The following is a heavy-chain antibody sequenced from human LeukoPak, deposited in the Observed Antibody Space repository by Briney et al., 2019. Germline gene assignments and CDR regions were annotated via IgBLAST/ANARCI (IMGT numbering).Heavy chain of an antibody. V-gene: IGHV3-23*01. CDR3: ARVGDTAMVIPFDY. Sequence: GGSLRLSCAASGFTFSSYAMSWVRQAPGKGLEWVSAISGSGGSTYYADSVKGRFTISRDNSKNTLYLQMDSLRAEDTAVYYCARVGDTAMVIPFDYWGQGTLVTVSS. CDR2: ISGSGGST. J-gene: IGHJ4*02. CDR1: GFTFSSYA. D-gene: IGHD5-18*01.